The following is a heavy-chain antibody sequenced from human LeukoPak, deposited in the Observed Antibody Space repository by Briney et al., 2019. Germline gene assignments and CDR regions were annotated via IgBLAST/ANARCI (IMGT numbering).Heavy chain of an antibody. D-gene: IGHD3-22*01. CDR3: AKDPLTYYDSSGYFDY. V-gene: IGHV3-9*01. Sequence: PGGSLRLSCAASGFTFDDYAMHWVRQAPGKGLERVSGISWNSGSIGYADSVKGRFTISRDNAKNSLYLKMNSLRAEDTASYHCAKDPLTYYDSSGYFDYWGQGTLVTVSS. CDR2: ISWNSGSI. CDR1: GFTFDDYA. J-gene: IGHJ4*02.